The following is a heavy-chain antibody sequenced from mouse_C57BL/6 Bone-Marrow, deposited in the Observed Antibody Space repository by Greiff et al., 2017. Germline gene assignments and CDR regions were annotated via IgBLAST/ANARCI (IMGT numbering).Heavy chain of an antibody. CDR1: GFTFSSYG. CDR3: ARQGYRSYFDY. V-gene: IGHV5-6*01. J-gene: IGHJ2*01. CDR2: ISSGGSYT. Sequence: EVQLVESGGDLVKPGGSLKLSCAASGFTFSSYGMSWVRPTPDKRLEWVATISSGGSYTYYPDSVKGRFTISRDNAKNTLYLQMSSLKSEDTAMYYCARQGYRSYFDYGGQGTTLTVSS. D-gene: IGHD2-12*01.